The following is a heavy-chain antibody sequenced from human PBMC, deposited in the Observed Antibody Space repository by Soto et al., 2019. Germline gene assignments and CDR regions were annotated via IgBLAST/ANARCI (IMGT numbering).Heavy chain of an antibody. V-gene: IGHV1-18*01. CDR1: GYAFTTYG. J-gene: IGHJ4*02. D-gene: IGHD1-1*01. CDR2: ISAHNGNT. CDR3: ARGRYGDY. Sequence: QVHLVQSGAEVKKPGASVKVSCQASGYAFTTYGITWVRQAPGQGLEWMGWISAHNGNTNYAQKLQGRVTVTRDTSTRTAYMELRSLRSDDTAMYYCARGRYGDYWGQGALVTVSS.